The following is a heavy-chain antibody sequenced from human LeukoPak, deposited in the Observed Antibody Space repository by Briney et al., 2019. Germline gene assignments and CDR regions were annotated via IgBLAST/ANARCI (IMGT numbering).Heavy chain of an antibody. D-gene: IGHD5-24*01. Sequence: SETLSLTCTVSGGSISSYYWSWIRQPPGKGLEWIGYIYYSGSTNYNPSLKSRVTISVDTSKNQFSLKLSSVTAADTAVYYCARGDLEMATLTFDYWGQGTLVTVSS. J-gene: IGHJ4*02. CDR1: GGSISSYY. V-gene: IGHV4-59*01. CDR3: ARGDLEMATLTFDY. CDR2: IYYSGST.